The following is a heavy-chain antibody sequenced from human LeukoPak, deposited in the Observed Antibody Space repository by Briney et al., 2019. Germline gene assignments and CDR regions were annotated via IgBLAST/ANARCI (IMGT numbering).Heavy chain of an antibody. J-gene: IGHJ3*02. V-gene: IGHV4-59*01. CDR3: ARDSASGDAFDI. D-gene: IGHD3-10*01. CDR2: IYYSGST. CDR1: GGSISSYY. Sequence: SETLSLTCTVSGGSISSYYWSWIRQPPGEGLEWIGYIYYSGSTNYNPSLKSRVTISVDTSKNQFSLKLSSVTAADTAVYYCARDSASGDAFDIWGQGTMVTVSS.